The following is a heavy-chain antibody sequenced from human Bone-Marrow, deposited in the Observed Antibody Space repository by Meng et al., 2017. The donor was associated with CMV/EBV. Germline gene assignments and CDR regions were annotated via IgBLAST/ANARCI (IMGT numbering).Heavy chain of an antibody. CDR3: ARGHGDYFDY. J-gene: IGHJ4*02. CDR1: GYTFTSYG. D-gene: IGHD4-17*01. CDR2: ISAYNGNT. V-gene: IGHV1-18*01. Sequence: VWLVQAGAEVKKAGASGQVSCKASGYTFTSYGISWVRQAPGQGLEWMGWISAYNGNTNYAQKLQGRVTMTTDTSTSTAYMELRSLRDDATAVYYCARGHGDYFDYWGQGTLVTVSS.